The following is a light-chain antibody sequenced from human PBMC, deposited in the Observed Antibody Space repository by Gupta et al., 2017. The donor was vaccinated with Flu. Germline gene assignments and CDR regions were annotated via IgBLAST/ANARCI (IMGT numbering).Light chain of an antibody. CDR3: CSCAGSFSLEAYV. V-gene: IGLV2-11*01. CDR2: EIN. Sequence: QSPLTQPHSVFGTSGKSVSDVGGYKYVSWYQHHSGKAPKLILYEINKRPAGVPDRFSGSKSGNTASLTISGRQAEDEADYYCCSCAGSFSLEAYVFGTGTEVTVL. CDR1: DVGGYKY. J-gene: IGLJ1*01.